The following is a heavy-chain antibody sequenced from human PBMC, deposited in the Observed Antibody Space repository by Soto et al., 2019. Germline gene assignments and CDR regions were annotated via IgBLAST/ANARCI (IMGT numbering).Heavy chain of an antibody. V-gene: IGHV3-30*18. D-gene: IGHD2-15*01. Sequence: GGSLRLSCEVSGFTFSTHGMHWVRQAPGKGLEWVAGTSYDGTNKYYARSVQGRFTISRENSMKTLYLQMNSLRTEDTAVYYCAKDLSGARWYYDALDVWGQGTTVIVSS. CDR3: AKDLSGARWYYDALDV. CDR1: GFTFSTHG. CDR2: TSYDGTNK. J-gene: IGHJ6*02.